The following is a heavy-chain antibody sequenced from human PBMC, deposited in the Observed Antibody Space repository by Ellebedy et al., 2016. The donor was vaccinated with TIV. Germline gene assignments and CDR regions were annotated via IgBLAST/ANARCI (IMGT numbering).Heavy chain of an antibody. CDR2: INPNSGGT. V-gene: IGHV1-2*02. CDR3: ARGHQWLGSFDY. J-gene: IGHJ4*02. D-gene: IGHD6-19*01. Sequence: ASVKVSXXASGYTFTGYYMHWVRQAPGQGLEWMGWINPNSGGTNYAQKFQGRVTMTRDTSISTAYMELSRLRSDDTAVYYCARGHQWLGSFDYWGQGTLVTVSS. CDR1: GYTFTGYY.